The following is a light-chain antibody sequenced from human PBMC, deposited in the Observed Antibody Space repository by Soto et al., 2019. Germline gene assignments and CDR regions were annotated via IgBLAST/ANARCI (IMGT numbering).Light chain of an antibody. Sequence: DIQMTQSPSTLSASVGDRVTITCRASQSISSWLAWYQQKPGKAPKLLIYADSTLESGIPSRFSGSGSGTEFTLPLSSLQPDDCATYSCQQYENYWTFGQGTKVDI. CDR2: ADS. CDR3: QQYENYWT. V-gene: IGKV1-5*01. CDR1: QSISSW. J-gene: IGKJ1*01.